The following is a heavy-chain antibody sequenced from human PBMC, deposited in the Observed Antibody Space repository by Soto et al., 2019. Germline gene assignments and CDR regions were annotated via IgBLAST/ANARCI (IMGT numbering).Heavy chain of an antibody. CDR2: ISYDGSNK. V-gene: IGHV3-30-3*01. CDR3: ARDIAARSLGYYGMDV. CDR1: GFTFSSYA. Sequence: ESGGGVVQPGRSLRLSCAASGFTFSSYAMHWVRQAPGKGLEWVAVISYDGSNKYYADSVKGRFTISRDNSKNTLYLQMNSPRAEDTAVYYCARDIAARSLGYYGMDVWGQGTTVTVSS. J-gene: IGHJ6*02. D-gene: IGHD6-6*01.